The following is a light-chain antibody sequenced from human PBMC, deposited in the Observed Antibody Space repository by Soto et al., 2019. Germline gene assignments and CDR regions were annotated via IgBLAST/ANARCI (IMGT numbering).Light chain of an antibody. V-gene: IGKV1-33*01. CDR2: DAS. Sequence: DIQMTQSPSSLSPSVGDRVTITFQASQNINNYLNWYQQKPGRAPKLLIYDASNLEAGVPSRFRGSGSGTDFTFTIIRLEPEDIATYYCQQYENLPTFGQGTRLEI. J-gene: IGKJ5*01. CDR3: QQYENLPT. CDR1: QNINNY.